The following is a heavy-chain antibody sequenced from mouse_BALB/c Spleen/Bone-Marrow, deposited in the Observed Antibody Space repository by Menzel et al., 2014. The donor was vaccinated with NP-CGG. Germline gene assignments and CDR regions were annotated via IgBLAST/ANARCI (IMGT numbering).Heavy chain of an antibody. V-gene: IGHV1S81*02. CDR3: IYYGNPYAMDY. CDR1: GYTFTSYY. CDR2: INPSNGGT. D-gene: IGHD2-1*01. J-gene: IGHJ4*01. Sequence: QVQLQQSGAELVKPGAPVKLSCKASGYTFTSYYMYWVKQSPGQGLEWVGEINPSNGGTNFNEKFKSKATLTVDKSSSTAYMQRSSLTSEDSAVYYCIYYGNPYAMDYWGQGASVTVSS.